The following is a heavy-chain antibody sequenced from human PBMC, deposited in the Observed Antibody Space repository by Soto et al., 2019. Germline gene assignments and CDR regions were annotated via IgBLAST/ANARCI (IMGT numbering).Heavy chain of an antibody. V-gene: IGHV5-51*01. CDR2: IYPGDSET. CDR1: GYSFTNHW. Sequence: GTLKTFCKGSGYSFTNHWIGWVRHLPGRGLEWMGIIYPGDSETKYNPSFEGQVSLSVDKSLSTAYLQWSSLKASDTAMYYCARHFSSNWFYFDYWGQGTLVTVSS. D-gene: IGHD6-13*01. J-gene: IGHJ4*02. CDR3: ARHFSSNWFYFDY.